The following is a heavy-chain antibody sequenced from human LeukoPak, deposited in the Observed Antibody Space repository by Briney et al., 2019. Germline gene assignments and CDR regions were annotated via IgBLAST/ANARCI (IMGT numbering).Heavy chain of an antibody. J-gene: IGHJ6*02. CDR3: AKDGGGSLEWLPPMDV. V-gene: IGHV3-23*01. D-gene: IGHD3-3*01. CDR1: GFTFSSYA. Sequence: GGSLRLSCAASGFTFSSYAMSWVRQAPGKGLEWVSSITGSGASTYYGDSVKGRFTISRDNSKNTLYLQMNRLRAEDTAVYYCAKDGGGSLEWLPPMDVWGQGTTVTVSS. CDR2: ITGSGAST.